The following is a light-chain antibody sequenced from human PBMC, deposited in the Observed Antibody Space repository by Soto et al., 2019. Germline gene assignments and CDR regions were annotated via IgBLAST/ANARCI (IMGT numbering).Light chain of an antibody. J-gene: IGKJ1*01. V-gene: IGKV1-5*03. Sequence: DIQMTQSPSTLSASVGDRVTITCRASQSISSWLAWYQQKPGKAPNLLIYKASSLESGVPSRFSGSGSGTDFTLTISSLQPDDVATYYCQQYKAFWTFGQGTKVELK. CDR1: QSISSW. CDR2: KAS. CDR3: QQYKAFWT.